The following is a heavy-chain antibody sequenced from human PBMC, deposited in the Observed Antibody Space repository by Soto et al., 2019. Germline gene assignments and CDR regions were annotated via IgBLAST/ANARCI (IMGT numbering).Heavy chain of an antibody. D-gene: IGHD2-15*01. V-gene: IGHV1-46*01. J-gene: IGHJ6*02. CDR1: GYTFTSYY. Sequence: QVQLVQSGAEVKKPGASVKVSCKASGYTFTSYYMHWVRQAPGQGLEWMGIINPSGDSTSYAQKFQGRVTMTRDTSTSTVYMELSSLRSEDTAVYYCARAAYCSGGSCYRKGGMDVWGQGTTVTVSS. CDR2: INPSGDST. CDR3: ARAAYCSGGSCYRKGGMDV.